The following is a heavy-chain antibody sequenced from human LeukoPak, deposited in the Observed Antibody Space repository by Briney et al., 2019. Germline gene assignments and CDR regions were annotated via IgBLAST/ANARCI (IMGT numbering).Heavy chain of an antibody. CDR2: IYTSGST. CDR3: AREEVGACDY. CDR1: GGSFSSYY. J-gene: IGHJ4*02. Sequence: SETLSLTCAVYGGSFSSYYWSWIRQPAGKGLEWIGRIYTSGSTNYNPSLKSRVTVSVDTSKNQFSLKLSSVTAADTAVYYCAREEVGACDYWGQGTLVTVSS. V-gene: IGHV4-4*07. D-gene: IGHD1-26*01.